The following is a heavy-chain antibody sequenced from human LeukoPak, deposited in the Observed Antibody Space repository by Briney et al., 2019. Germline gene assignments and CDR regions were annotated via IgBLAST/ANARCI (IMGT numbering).Heavy chain of an antibody. Sequence: PGGSLGLSCAASGFTFSSYSMNWVRQAPGKGLEWVSSISSSSVYKYYADSVKGRFTISRDNAKNSLYLQMNSLRAEDTAVYYCAREFYFDYWGQGTLVTVSS. V-gene: IGHV3-21*01. CDR3: AREFYFDY. CDR2: ISSSSVYK. J-gene: IGHJ4*02. CDR1: GFTFSSYS.